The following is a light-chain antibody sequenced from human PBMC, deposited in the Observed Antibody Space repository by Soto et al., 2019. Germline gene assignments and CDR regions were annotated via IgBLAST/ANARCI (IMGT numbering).Light chain of an antibody. CDR3: QQSYSTPPTWT. CDR1: QSISSY. V-gene: IGKV1-39*01. CDR2: AAS. J-gene: IGKJ1*01. Sequence: DIQMTQSPSSLSASVGDRVTITCRAGQSISSYLNWYQQKPGKAPKLLIYAASSLQSGVPSRFSGSGSGTDFTLTISSLQPEDFATYYCQQSYSTPPTWTFGQGTKVEIK.